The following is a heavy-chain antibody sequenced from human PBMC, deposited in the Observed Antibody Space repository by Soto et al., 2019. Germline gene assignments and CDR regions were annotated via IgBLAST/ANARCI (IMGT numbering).Heavy chain of an antibody. D-gene: IGHD3-3*01. CDR2: ISKDGSVN. Sequence: QVQLVESGGGLFKPGGSRRLSCAAPGFRLSRYAIHGVRQAPGKGREWVAVISKDGSVNYYADSVRGRFSISRDKSKNTVYLEMNGMRDDDTAVFYCARSRSGAVPDSFGYWGQGTLVTVSS. J-gene: IGHJ1*01. V-gene: IGHV3-30-3*01. CDR1: GFRLSRYA. CDR3: ARSRSGAVPDSFGY.